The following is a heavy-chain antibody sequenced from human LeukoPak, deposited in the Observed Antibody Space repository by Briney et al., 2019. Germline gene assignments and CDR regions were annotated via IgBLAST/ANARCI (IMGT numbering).Heavy chain of an antibody. Sequence: PGRSLRLSCAASGFTFSSYGMHWVRQAPGKGLEWVAVISYDGSNKYYADSVKSRFTISRDNSKNTLYLQMNSLRAEDTAVYYCAKDTAVRFLEWLSTRFYYYGMDVWGQGTTVTVSS. D-gene: IGHD3-3*01. CDR2: ISYDGSNK. CDR1: GFTFSSYG. V-gene: IGHV3-30*18. CDR3: AKDTAVRFLEWLSTRFYYYGMDV. J-gene: IGHJ6*02.